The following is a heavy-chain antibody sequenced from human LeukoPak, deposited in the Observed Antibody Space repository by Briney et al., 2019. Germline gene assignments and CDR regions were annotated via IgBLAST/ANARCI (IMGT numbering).Heavy chain of an antibody. J-gene: IGHJ4*02. D-gene: IGHD5-24*01. Sequence: PGGSLRLSCAASGFTFDDYAMHWVRQAPGKGLEWVSLISGDGGSTYYADSVQGRFAISRDNSKNSLYLQMNSLRTEDTALYYCAKDTSRRDGYNLDYWGQGTLVTVSS. CDR2: ISGDGGST. CDR1: GFTFDDYA. CDR3: AKDTSRRDGYNLDY. V-gene: IGHV3-43*02.